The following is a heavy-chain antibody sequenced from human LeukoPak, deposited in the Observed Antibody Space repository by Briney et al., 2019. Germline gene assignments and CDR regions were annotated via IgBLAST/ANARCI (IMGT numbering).Heavy chain of an antibody. CDR2: IIPIFGTA. CDR1: GGTFSSYA. J-gene: IGHJ6*02. D-gene: IGHD2-2*01. CDR3: ARARIVVVPAATYPHYYYYYGMDV. V-gene: IGHV1-69*13. Sequence: SVKVSCKASGGTFSSYAISWVRQAPGQGLEWMGGIIPIFGTANYAQKFQGRVTITADESTSTAYMELSSLRPEDTAVYYCARARIVVVPAATYPHYYYYYGMDVWGQGTTVTVSS.